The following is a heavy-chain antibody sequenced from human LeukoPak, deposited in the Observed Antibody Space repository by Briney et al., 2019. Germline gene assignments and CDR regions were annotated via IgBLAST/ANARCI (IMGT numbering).Heavy chain of an antibody. Sequence: PSGTLSLTCAVSGGSISSGGYSWSWIRQPPGKGLEWIGYIYHSGSTYYNPSLKSRVTISVDRSKNQFSLKLSSVTAADTAVYYCARERPLGFFDYWGQGTLVTVSS. CDR2: IYHSGST. CDR1: GGSISSGGYS. CDR3: ARERPLGFFDY. V-gene: IGHV4-30-2*01. J-gene: IGHJ4*02. D-gene: IGHD1-14*01.